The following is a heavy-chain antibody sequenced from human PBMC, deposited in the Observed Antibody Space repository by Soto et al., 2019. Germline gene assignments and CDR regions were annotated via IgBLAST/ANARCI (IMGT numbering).Heavy chain of an antibody. Sequence: GGSLRLSCAASGFAVSSNYMSWVRQAPGKGLEWVSVIYSGGSTYYADSVKGRFTISRDNSKNTLYLQMNSLRAEDTAVYYCARSVAARRGEDWLDPWGQGTLVTVSS. D-gene: IGHD6-6*01. V-gene: IGHV3-53*01. CDR1: GFAVSSNY. CDR3: ARSVAARRGEDWLDP. CDR2: IYSGGST. J-gene: IGHJ5*02.